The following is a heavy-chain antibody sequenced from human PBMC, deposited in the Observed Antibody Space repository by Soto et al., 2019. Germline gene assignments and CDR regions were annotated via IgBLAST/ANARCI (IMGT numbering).Heavy chain of an antibody. CDR2: IDPGDSYT. V-gene: IGHV5-10-1*01. CDR3: ARDGESYHQGLDY. CDR1: GYSFTSYW. J-gene: IGHJ4*02. Sequence: EVQLVQSGAEVKKPGESLRISCKGSGYSFTSYWVSWVRQMPGKGLEWMGRIDPGDSYTNYSPSFQGHVTISADKSISTAYLQWSSLKASDTAIYYCARDGESYHQGLDYWGQGTLVTVSS. D-gene: IGHD1-26*01.